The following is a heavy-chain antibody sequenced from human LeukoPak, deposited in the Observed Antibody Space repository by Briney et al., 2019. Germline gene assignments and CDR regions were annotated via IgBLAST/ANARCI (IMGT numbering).Heavy chain of an antibody. CDR1: GGSISNYY. CDR3: AREKDDSRDSYGYPRTRWFDS. Sequence: SETLSLTCTVSGGSISNYYWSWIRQPPGKGLEWIGYIYYSGSTNYNPSLKSRVTISVDTSKNQFSLKLSSVTAADTAVYYCAREKDDSRDSYGYPRTRWFDSWGQGTLVTVSS. J-gene: IGHJ5*01. V-gene: IGHV4-59*01. CDR2: IYYSGST. D-gene: IGHD5-18*01.